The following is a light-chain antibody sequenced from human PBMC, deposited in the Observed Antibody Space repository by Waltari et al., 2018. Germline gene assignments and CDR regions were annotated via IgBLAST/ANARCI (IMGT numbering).Light chain of an antibody. Sequence: QSVLTQPPSVSEAPRQRVTISCSGNSSNIGNNAVNWYQQLPGKAPKLLIYSDVLLSSGVSDRFSGSRSGTSASLAISGLQSEDEADYYCSAWDESLNGVVFGGGTKLTVL. CDR1: SSNIGNNA. J-gene: IGLJ2*01. CDR2: SDV. CDR3: SAWDESLNGVV. V-gene: IGLV1-36*01.